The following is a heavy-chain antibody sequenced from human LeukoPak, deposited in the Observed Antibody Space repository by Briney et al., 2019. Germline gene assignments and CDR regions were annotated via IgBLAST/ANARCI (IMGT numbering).Heavy chain of an antibody. D-gene: IGHD5-18*01. J-gene: IGHJ4*02. CDR3: ARDTRSGDTAMVI. V-gene: IGHV3-74*01. CDR1: GFTFSSYW. Sequence: GGSLRLSCAASGFTFSSYWMHWVRQAPGKGLVWVSRINSDGCSTSYADSVKGRFTISRDNAKNTLYLQMNSLRAEDTAVYYCARDTRSGDTAMVIWGQGTLVTVSS. CDR2: INSDGCST.